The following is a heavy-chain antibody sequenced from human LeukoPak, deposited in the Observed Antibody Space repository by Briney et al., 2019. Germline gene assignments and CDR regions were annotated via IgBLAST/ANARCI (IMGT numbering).Heavy chain of an antibody. CDR1: GGSIRSGRHH. CDR2: LDESGRP. CDR3: ARDLGGYPVFMDV. Sequence: PSETLSLTCSVSGGSIRSGRHHWAWVRQPPGKGLEFIGSLDESGRPYYNAPLKSRVTISEDSSGKQFSLNLSSVTAADTAVYFCARDLGGYPVFMDVWGRGTTVIVSS. D-gene: IGHD2-15*01. V-gene: IGHV4-39*07. J-gene: IGHJ6*03.